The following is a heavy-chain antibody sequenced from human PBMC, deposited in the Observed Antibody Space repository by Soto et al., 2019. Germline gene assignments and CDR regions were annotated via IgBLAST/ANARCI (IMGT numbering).Heavy chain of an antibody. Sequence: YLSVSCEATGFTLGRYCMHWFREAMVTGQVWVSRINSDGSSTSYADSVKGRFTISRDNAKNTMYLQISSLRAEDTAVYYCARAPQLGASGTHRNDVWGQRTT. CDR3: ARAPQLGASGTHRNDV. CDR1: GFTLGRYC. D-gene: IGHD1-7*01. J-gene: IGHJ6*02. V-gene: IGHV3-74*01. CDR2: INSDGSST.